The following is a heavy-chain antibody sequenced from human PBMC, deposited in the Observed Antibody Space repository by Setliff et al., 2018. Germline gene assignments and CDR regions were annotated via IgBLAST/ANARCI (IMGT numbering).Heavy chain of an antibody. J-gene: IGHJ4*02. CDR3: ARGGSGGNSLLGY. Sequence: AGGSLRLSCAASGFTFSAHWMHWVRQAPGKGLVWVSGINTDGSATYYADSVKGRFTISRDNAKNSLYLQMNSLRAEDTAVYYCARGGSGGNSLLGYWGQGTLVTVSS. D-gene: IGHD2-21*02. V-gene: IGHV3-74*01. CDR1: GFTFSAHW. CDR2: INTDGSAT.